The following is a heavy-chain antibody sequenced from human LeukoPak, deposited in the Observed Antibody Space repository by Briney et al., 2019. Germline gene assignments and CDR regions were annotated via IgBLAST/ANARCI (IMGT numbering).Heavy chain of an antibody. CDR2: MNPNSGNT. CDR3: ASPSYYDILTGYSLNNYFDY. D-gene: IGHD3-9*01. V-gene: IGHV1-8*01. Sequence: ASVKVSCKASGYSFTSYDINWVRQATGQGLEWMGWMNPNSGNTNYAQKLQGRVTMTTDTSTSTAYMELSSLRSEDTAVYYCASPSYYDILTGYSLNNYFDYWGQGTLVTVSS. J-gene: IGHJ4*02. CDR1: GYSFTSYD.